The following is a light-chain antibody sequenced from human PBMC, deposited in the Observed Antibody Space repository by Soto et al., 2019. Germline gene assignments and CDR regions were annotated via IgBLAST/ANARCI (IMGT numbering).Light chain of an antibody. J-gene: IGLJ1*01. CDR1: SSDVGGFDY. V-gene: IGLV2-14*01. CDR2: EVS. CDR3: SSYSSSSPCV. Sequence: QSALTQPRSVSGSPGQSVTISCTGTSSDVGGFDYVSWYQQHPGKAPKLIIYEVSNRPSGVSSRFSGSKSGNTASLTISGLQADDEADYYCSSYSSSSPCVFGTGTKVTVL.